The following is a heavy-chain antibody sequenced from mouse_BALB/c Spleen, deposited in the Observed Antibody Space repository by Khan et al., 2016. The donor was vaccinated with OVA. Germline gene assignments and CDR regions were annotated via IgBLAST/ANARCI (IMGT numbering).Heavy chain of an antibody. CDR2: INPSNGGT. D-gene: IGHD2-1*01. V-gene: IGHV1S81*02. Sequence: VQLQQSGAELVKPGASVRLSCKASGYTFTNYYLYWVKQRPGHGLEWIGDINPSNGGTNFNEKFTNKVTLNVDKSSSTAYMQLSSLTSEDAAVYYCSRAVYGTFAYWGQGTLVTVSA. CDR3: SRAVYGTFAY. CDR1: GYTFTNYY. J-gene: IGHJ3*01.